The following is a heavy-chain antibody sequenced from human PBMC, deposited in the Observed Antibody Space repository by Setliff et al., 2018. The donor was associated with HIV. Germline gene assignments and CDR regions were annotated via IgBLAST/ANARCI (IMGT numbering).Heavy chain of an antibody. V-gene: IGHV4-59*01. D-gene: IGHD3-10*01. CDR2: VYYSGST. CDR3: ARETADQRLNRVRGRLEEVSYSYMDV. Sequence: SETLSLTCTVSGGSMNNYYWSWIRQPPGKGLEWIGFVYYSGSTRYNPSLQSRLSMSVDTSKNEFSLRLSSVTAADTAVYYCARETADQRLNRVRGRLEEVSYSYMDVWGKGTTVTVSS. J-gene: IGHJ6*03. CDR1: GGSMNNYY.